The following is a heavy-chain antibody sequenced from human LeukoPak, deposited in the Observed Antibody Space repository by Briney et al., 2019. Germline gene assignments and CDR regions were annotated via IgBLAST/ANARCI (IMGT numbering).Heavy chain of an antibody. V-gene: IGHV4-39*01. D-gene: IGHD3-16*02. CDR2: LDYSGST. Sequence: SETLSLTCTVSGGSMSSNSYYWGWIRQPPGKGLEWIGSLDYSGSTYYNPSLRSRVAISIDTSRKHLSLKVNSVTATDTAVYYCARHPSNDYVWGTYREHWGQGILVTVSS. CDR1: GGSMSSNSYY. CDR3: ARHPSNDYVWGTYREH. J-gene: IGHJ4*02.